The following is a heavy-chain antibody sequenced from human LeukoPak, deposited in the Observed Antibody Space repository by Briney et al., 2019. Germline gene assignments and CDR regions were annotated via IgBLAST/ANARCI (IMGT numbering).Heavy chain of an antibody. CDR3: ARSVGGDSSSWYSYFDY. CDR2: ISYDGSNK. D-gene: IGHD6-13*01. J-gene: IGHJ4*02. V-gene: IGHV3-30*04. Sequence: PGRSLRLSCAASGFTFSSYAMHWVRQAPGKGLEWVAVISYDGSNKYYADSVKGRFTISRDNSKNTLYLQMNRLRAEDTAVYYCARSVGGDSSSWYSYFDYWGQGTLVTVAS. CDR1: GFTFSSYA.